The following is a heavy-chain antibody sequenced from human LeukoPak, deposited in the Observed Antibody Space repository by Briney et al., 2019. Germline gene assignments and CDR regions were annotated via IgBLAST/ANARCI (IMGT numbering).Heavy chain of an antibody. CDR3: ARDGTAAGLYFDL. CDR1: GFIFSDYW. CDR2: IRQDGSEK. V-gene: IGHV3-7*01. Sequence: GGSLRLSSAASGFIFSDYWVNWVRQAPGKGLEWVASIRQDGSEKTYVDSVKGRFTISRDNTKSSLYLQMSSLTAEDTAVYYCARDGTAAGLYFDLWGPGTLVTVSS. D-gene: IGHD6-13*01. J-gene: IGHJ4*01.